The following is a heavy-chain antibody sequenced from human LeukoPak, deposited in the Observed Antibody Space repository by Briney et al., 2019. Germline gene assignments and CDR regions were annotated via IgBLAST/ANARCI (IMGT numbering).Heavy chain of an antibody. Sequence: GGSLRLSCAASGFTFSSYAMSWVRQAPGKGLEWVGFIRSKAYGGATEYAASVKGRFTISRDDSKSIAYLQMNSLKTEDTAVYYCTRDSVLRGWYRPSWFDPWGQGTLVTVSS. J-gene: IGHJ5*02. CDR2: IRSKAYGGAT. D-gene: IGHD6-19*01. CDR3: TRDSVLRGWYRPSWFDP. V-gene: IGHV3-49*04. CDR1: GFTFSSYA.